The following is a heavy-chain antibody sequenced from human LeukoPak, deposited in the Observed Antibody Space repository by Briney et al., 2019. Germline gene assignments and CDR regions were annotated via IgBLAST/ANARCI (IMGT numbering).Heavy chain of an antibody. V-gene: IGHV1-24*01. CDR3: ATDLPYDYVWGSYPY. D-gene: IGHD3-16*02. J-gene: IGHJ4*02. Sequence: ASVTVSCKDSGYTLTELSMHWVRQAPGKGLEWMGGFDPEDGETIYAQKFQGRVTMTEDTSTDTAYMELSSLRSEDTAVYYCATDLPYDYVWGSYPYWGQGTLVTVSS. CDR1: GYTLTELS. CDR2: FDPEDGET.